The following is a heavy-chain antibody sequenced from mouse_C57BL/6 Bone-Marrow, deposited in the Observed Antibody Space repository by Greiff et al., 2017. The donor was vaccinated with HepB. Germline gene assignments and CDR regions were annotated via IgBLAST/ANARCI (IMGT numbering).Heavy chain of an antibody. D-gene: IGHD1-1*01. CDR2: IDPENGDT. CDR3: TDTGKDYYGSSYSWYFDV. Sequence: EVQLQQSGAELVRPGASVKLSCTASGFNIKDDYMHWVKQRPEQGLEWIGWIDPENGDTEYASKFQGKATITADTSSNTAYLQLSSLTSEDTAVYYCTDTGKDYYGSSYSWYFDVWGTGTTVTVSS. CDR1: GFNIKDDY. J-gene: IGHJ1*03. V-gene: IGHV14-4*01.